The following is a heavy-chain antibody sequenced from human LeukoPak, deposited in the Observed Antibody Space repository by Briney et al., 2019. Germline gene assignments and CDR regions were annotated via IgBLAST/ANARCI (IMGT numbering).Heavy chain of an antibody. Sequence: PSETLSLTCTVSAVSISSNYWSWIRQPPGKGLECLGYISYSGSHKYNSSLKGRVTISLATPNNHFSLDLSSVTAVAAPVYYCARAHEPFRSDYAGGYYYLDLCGRGTLVTVSS. CDR2: ISYSGSH. CDR3: ARAHEPFRSDYAGGYYYLDL. D-gene: IGHD3-10*01. CDR1: AVSISSNY. V-gene: IGHV4-59*01. J-gene: IGHJ2*01.